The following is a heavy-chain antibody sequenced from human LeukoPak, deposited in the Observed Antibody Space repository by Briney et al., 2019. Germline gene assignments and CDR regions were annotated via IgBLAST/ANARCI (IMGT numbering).Heavy chain of an antibody. Sequence: GGSLRLSCAASGFTFSGYSMNWVRQAPGKGLERVSYISSPSSTIYYADSVKGRFTISRDNGENSLYLQMNSLRAEDTAVYYCARGLARNTDYCSSTSCYVGAFDIWGQGTMVTVSS. CDR3: ARGLARNTDYCSSTSCYVGAFDI. CDR1: GFTFSGYS. CDR2: ISSPSSTI. J-gene: IGHJ3*02. V-gene: IGHV3-48*01. D-gene: IGHD2-2*01.